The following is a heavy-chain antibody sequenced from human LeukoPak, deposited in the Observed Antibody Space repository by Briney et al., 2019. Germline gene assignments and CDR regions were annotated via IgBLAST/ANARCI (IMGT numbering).Heavy chain of an antibody. CDR3: ARYDSRGSASTKFDY. CDR1: GYSLGKNYY. D-gene: IGHD3-16*01. V-gene: IGHV4-38-2*01. CDR2: IYGRGST. J-gene: IGHJ4*02. Sequence: PSETLPLTCAVSGYSLGKNYYWGWIRQSPGKGLEWIGRIYGRGSTSYNPSLKNRVTMSVDTSKNQFSLQLTSVTAADTAVYYCARYDSRGSASTKFDYWGQGILVTISS.